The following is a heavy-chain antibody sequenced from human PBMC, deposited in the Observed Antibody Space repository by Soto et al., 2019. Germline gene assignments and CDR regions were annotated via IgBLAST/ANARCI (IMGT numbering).Heavy chain of an antibody. CDR1: GGSFSGYY. CDR2: INHSGST. CDR3: ASLGDTPHFYYYYGMDL. J-gene: IGHJ6*02. Sequence: SETLFLTCAVYGGSFSGYYWSWIRQPPGKGLEWIGEINHSGSTNYNPSLKSRVTISVDTSKNQFSLKLSSVTAADTAVYYCASLGDTPHFYYYYGMDLWGQGTTVTVSS. V-gene: IGHV4-34*01. D-gene: IGHD1-26*01.